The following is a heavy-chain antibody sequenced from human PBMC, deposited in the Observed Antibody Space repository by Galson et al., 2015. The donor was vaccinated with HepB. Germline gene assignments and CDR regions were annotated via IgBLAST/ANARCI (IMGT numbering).Heavy chain of an antibody. CDR3: ARTTDVALGVRRYYYGMDV. V-gene: IGHV1-3*04. Sequence: SVKVSCKASGYTFTTYSMHWVRQAPGQRLEWLGWISTGTGDTKYSQNFQGRLTISRDTSASTAYLELISLRPEDTAVYYCARTTDVALGVRRYYYGMDVWGPGATVIVSS. J-gene: IGHJ6*02. CDR1: GYTFTTYS. D-gene: IGHD2-8*02. CDR2: ISTGTGDT.